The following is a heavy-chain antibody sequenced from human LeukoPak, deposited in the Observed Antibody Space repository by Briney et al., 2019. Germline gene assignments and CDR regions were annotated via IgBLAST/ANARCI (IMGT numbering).Heavy chain of an antibody. D-gene: IGHD3-9*01. CDR2: ISTSSSTI. CDR1: GFTFSSYS. J-gene: IGHJ3*01. Sequence: GSLRLSCAASGFTFSSYSMSWVRQAPGKGLEWLSYISTSSSTIYYGDSVKGRVTISRDNAKNSLYLQMNSLRDEDTAMYYCARVDWASFAFDFWGQGTMVTVSS. V-gene: IGHV3-48*02. CDR3: ARVDWASFAFDF.